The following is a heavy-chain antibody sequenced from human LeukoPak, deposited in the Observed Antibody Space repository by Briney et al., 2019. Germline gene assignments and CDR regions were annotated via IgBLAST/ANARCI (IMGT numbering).Heavy chain of an antibody. CDR1: GFTFSSYG. CDR3: ARLGSSWSFDY. Sequence: GGSLRLSCAASGFTFSSYGMNWVRQAPGKGLEWVAVIWYDGSNKYYGDSVKGRFTISRDNSKNTVSLQVNSLRVEDTAVYYCARLGSSWSFDYWGQGTLVTVSS. V-gene: IGHV3-33*01. D-gene: IGHD6-13*01. CDR2: IWYDGSNK. J-gene: IGHJ4*02.